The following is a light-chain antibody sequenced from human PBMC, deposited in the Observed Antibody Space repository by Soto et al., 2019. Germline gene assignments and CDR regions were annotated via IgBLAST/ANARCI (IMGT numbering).Light chain of an antibody. CDR2: GAS. J-gene: IGKJ1*01. CDR1: RSVTNNY. V-gene: IGKV3-20*01. Sequence: EIVLTQSPGTLSFFPGGRATLSCRASRSVTNNYLAWHQQKPGQTPRLLIYGASSRATGIPDRSSGSGSGTDFTLTISRLEPEDFAVYYCQQHGSSPITFGQGTKVDIK. CDR3: QQHGSSPIT.